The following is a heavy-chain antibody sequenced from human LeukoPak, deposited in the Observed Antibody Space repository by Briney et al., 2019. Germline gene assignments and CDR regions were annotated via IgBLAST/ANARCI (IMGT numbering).Heavy chain of an antibody. CDR2: VYYSGVT. J-gene: IGHJ4*02. D-gene: IGHD2-15*01. V-gene: IGHV4-59*08. Sequence: SETLSLTCTVSGGSTGSDYWSWIRQPPGKGLEWIAYVYYSGVTSYNPSRKSRVAISIDTSKNPFSLNLSSVTAADTAVYYCARLSLHCSGGSCYRGAFDSWGQGTLVTVSS. CDR1: GGSTGSDY. CDR3: ARLSLHCSGGSCYRGAFDS.